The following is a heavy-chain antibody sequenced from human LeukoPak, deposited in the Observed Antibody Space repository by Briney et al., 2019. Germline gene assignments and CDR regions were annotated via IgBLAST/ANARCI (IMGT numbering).Heavy chain of an antibody. CDR1: GYRFTSYW. V-gene: IGHV5-51*01. Sequence: GESLKISFKGSGYRFTSYWIGWVRPMPGKGLEWMGIIYPGDSDTRYSPSFQGQVTISADKSISTAYLQWSSLKASDTAMYYCARPNDFWSGYYHYWGQGTLVTVSS. CDR3: ARPNDFWSGYYHY. J-gene: IGHJ4*02. CDR2: IYPGDSDT. D-gene: IGHD3-3*01.